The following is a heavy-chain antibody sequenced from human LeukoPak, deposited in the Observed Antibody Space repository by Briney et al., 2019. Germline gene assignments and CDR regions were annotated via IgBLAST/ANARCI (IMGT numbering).Heavy chain of an antibody. CDR1: GFPLSTHAVG. J-gene: IGHJ4*02. Sequence: SGPTLVKPTQTLTLTCTFSGFPLSTHAVGVGWIRQPSGKALEWHALIYCDDDKRYSPSLKSRLTITKDTSKNQVVLTMTNMDPVDTATYYCAHLLRLLEWSRDYSFDYWGQGTLVTVSS. V-gene: IGHV2-5*02. CDR2: IYCDDDK. CDR3: AHLLRLLEWSRDYSFDY. D-gene: IGHD3-3*01.